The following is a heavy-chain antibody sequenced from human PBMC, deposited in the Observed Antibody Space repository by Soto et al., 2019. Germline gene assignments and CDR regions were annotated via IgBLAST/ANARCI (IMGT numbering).Heavy chain of an antibody. Sequence: PSETLSLTCTVSGGSISSYYWSWIRQPPGKGLEWIGYIYYSGSTNYNPSLKSRVTISVDTSKNQFSLKLSSVTAADTAVYYCARDRGYYDILTSHNWFDPWGQGTLVTVS. CDR3: ARDRGYYDILTSHNWFDP. D-gene: IGHD3-9*01. J-gene: IGHJ5*02. CDR2: IYYSGST. CDR1: GGSISSYY. V-gene: IGHV4-59*01.